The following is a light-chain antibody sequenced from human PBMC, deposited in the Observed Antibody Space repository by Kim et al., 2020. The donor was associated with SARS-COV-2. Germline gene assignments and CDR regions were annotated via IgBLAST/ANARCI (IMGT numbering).Light chain of an antibody. CDR3: NSRDSSGNHWV. J-gene: IGLJ3*02. Sequence: ALGQTVRITCQGDSLRSDYASWYLQKPGQAPVLVIYGKNNRPSGIPDRFSGSSSGNTASLTITGAQAEDEADYYCNSRDSSGNHWVFGGGTQLTVL. V-gene: IGLV3-19*01. CDR1: SLRSDY. CDR2: GKN.